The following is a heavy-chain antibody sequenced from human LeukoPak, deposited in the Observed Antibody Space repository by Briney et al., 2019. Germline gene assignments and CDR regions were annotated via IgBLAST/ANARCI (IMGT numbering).Heavy chain of an antibody. CDR1: GFTFSNYG. CDR3: AKGVDTWFDP. Sequence: GGSLRLSCAASGFTFSNYGMHWVRQAPGKGLEWVAIISYDAANKYYADSVKGRFTISRDNSKNTLSLQMNSLRTEDTAVYFCAKGVDTWFDPWGQGTLVTVSS. V-gene: IGHV3-30*19. J-gene: IGHJ5*02. CDR2: ISYDAANK.